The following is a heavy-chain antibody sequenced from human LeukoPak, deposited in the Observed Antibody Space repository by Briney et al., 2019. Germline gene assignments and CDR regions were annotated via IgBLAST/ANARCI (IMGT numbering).Heavy chain of an antibody. V-gene: IGHV6-1*01. CDR2: TYYRSKWYN. Sequence: SQTLSLTCAISGDSVSSNSAAWNWIRQSPSRGLEWLGRTYYRSKWYNDYAVSVKSRITINPDTSKNQFSLQLNSVTPEDTAVYYCWAYYDILTGYYNGNDAFDIWGQGTMVTVSS. J-gene: IGHJ3*02. CDR1: GDSVSSNSAA. D-gene: IGHD3-9*01. CDR3: WAYYDILTGYYNGNDAFDI.